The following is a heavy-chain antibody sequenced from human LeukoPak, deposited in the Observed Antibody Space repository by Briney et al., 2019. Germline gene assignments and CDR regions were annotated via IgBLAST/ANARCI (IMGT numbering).Heavy chain of an antibody. J-gene: IGHJ6*02. V-gene: IGHV3-23*01. CDR1: GFTFSAYA. D-gene: IGHD5-18*01. Sequence: PGGSLRLSCAASGFTFSAYAMSWVRQAPGKGLEWVSTISGGATYYADSVKGRFTISRDNSKNTLYVEMNSLRAEDTATYYCVKEGGYSYGQNHYYAMDVWGQGTTVTVSS. CDR3: VKEGGYSYGQNHYYAMDV. CDR2: ISGGAT.